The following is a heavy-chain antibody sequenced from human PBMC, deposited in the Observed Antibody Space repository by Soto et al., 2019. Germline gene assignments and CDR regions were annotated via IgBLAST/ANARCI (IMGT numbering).Heavy chain of an antibody. V-gene: IGHV1-69*06. D-gene: IGHD2-2*01. Sequence: QVQLVQSGAEVKKPGSSVKVSCKASGGTFSSYAISWVRQAPGQGLEWMGGIIPIFGTANYAQKFQGRVTITADKSTSTAYMELSSLRSEDTAVYYCATPYPSSTSCCYYYGMDVWGQGTTVTVSS. CDR1: GGTFSSYA. CDR3: ATPYPSSTSCCYYYGMDV. CDR2: IIPIFGTA. J-gene: IGHJ6*02.